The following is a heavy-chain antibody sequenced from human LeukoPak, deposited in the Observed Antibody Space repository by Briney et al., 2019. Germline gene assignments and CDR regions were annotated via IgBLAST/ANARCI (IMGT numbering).Heavy chain of an antibody. J-gene: IGHJ5*02. V-gene: IGHV3-33*01. CDR3: ARDRSKRGWSDWFDP. CDR2: IWYDGSNK. Sequence: PGGSLRLSCAASGFTFSTYAMHWVRQAPGKGLEWVAVIWYDGSNKYYADSVKGRFTISRDNSKNTLYLQMNSLRAEDTAVYYCARDRSKRGWSDWFDPWGQGTLVTVSS. CDR1: GFTFSTYA. D-gene: IGHD6-19*01.